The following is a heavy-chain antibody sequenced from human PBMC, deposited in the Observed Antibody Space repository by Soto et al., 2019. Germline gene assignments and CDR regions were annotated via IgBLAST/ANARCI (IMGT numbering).Heavy chain of an antibody. CDR2: IYQSGST. CDR1: GYFFSSDYF. D-gene: IGHD1-26*01. CDR3: ARAAHGSSTLFDS. Sequence: SETLSLTCAVSGYFFSSDYFWGWIRQPPGKGLEWIGSIYQSGSTYYNPSLKSRVSTSVDTSKNQFSLKLSSVTAADTAVYYCARAAHGSSTLFDSWGRGALVTVSS. J-gene: IGHJ4*02. V-gene: IGHV4-38-2*01.